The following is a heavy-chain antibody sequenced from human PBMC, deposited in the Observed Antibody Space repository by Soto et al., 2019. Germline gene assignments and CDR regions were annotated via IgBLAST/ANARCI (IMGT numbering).Heavy chain of an antibody. CDR2: ISAHNGNT. D-gene: IGHD2-15*01. CDR3: ARAGGASYSP. J-gene: IGHJ4*02. V-gene: IGHV1-18*01. Sequence: QVQLVQSGAEVKKPGASVKVSGKASGYTFTSYGISWVRQAPGQGLEWMGWISAHNGNTNYAQKLQGRVTMTTYTSTSTAYLELRRLRSAETAVDYCARAGGASYSPWGQGTLVNVSS. CDR1: GYTFTSYG.